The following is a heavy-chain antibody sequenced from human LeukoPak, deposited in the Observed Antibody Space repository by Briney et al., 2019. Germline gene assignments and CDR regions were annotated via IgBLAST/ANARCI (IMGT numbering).Heavy chain of an antibody. Sequence: ASVKVSCKASGYTFTGYYMHWVRQAPGQGLEWMGWINPNSGATNYAQKFQGRVTMTGDTSINTAYMELRRLRSDDTAVYYCAREPTSGSYYGTFDPWGQGTLVTVSS. V-gene: IGHV1-2*02. CDR2: INPNSGAT. CDR3: AREPTSGSYYGTFDP. CDR1: GYTFTGYY. J-gene: IGHJ5*02. D-gene: IGHD1-26*01.